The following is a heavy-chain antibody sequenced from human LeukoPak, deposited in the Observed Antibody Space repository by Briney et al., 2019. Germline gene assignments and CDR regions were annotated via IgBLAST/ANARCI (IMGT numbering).Heavy chain of an antibody. V-gene: IGHV3-23*01. Sequence: GGSLRLSCAASGFTFSSYAMSWVRQAPGKGLEWVSAISGSGGSTYYADSVKGRFTISRDNSKNTLYLQMNSLRAEDTAVYYCAKNSWSGSGGYYMDVWGKGTTVTVSS. CDR1: GFTFSSYA. CDR2: ISGSGGST. J-gene: IGHJ6*03. CDR3: AKNSWSGSGGYYMDV. D-gene: IGHD3-3*01.